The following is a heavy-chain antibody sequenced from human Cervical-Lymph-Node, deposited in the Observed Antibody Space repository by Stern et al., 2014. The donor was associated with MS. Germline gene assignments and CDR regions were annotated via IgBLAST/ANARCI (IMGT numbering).Heavy chain of an antibody. J-gene: IGHJ6*02. Sequence: QVQLVESGAEVKKPGASVKVSCKASGYTFTGYYMHWVRQAPGQGLEWMGWISPNSGGTNYAQKVQGWVTMTRGTSISQAYLGLSRLRSDDTAVYYWAKFGSSWSLDVWGQGTTVTVSS. CDR3: AKFGSSWSLDV. CDR2: ISPNSGGT. CDR1: GYTFTGYY. V-gene: IGHV1-2*04. D-gene: IGHD6-13*01.